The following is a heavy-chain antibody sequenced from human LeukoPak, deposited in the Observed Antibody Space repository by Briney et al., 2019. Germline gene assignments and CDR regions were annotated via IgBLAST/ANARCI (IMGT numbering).Heavy chain of an antibody. J-gene: IGHJ4*02. CDR2: ITGSGTNT. CDR3: AKGGSPVFYGSGRFDY. V-gene: IGHV3-23*01. CDR1: GFTFSNYG. Sequence: AGGTLRLSCAASGFTFSNYGMSWVRQAPGRGLEWVSTITGSGTNTDYADSVKGRFTISRDNSKNTLYLQMNSLRGDDTAVYYCAKGGSPVFYGSGRFDYWGQGTLVTVSS. D-gene: IGHD3-10*01.